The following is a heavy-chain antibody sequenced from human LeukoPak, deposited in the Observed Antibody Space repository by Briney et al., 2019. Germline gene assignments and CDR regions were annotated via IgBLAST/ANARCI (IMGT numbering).Heavy chain of an antibody. CDR2: IKQDGSEK. CDR3: ARDGDGYNSIPFDY. CDR1: GSTFSNYW. J-gene: IGHJ4*02. V-gene: IGHV3-7*01. Sequence: GGSLRLSCAASGSTFSNYWMSWVRQPPGNGLEWVANIKQDGSEKYYLDSVKGRFTISTDNANHSLYLQMNNLSIEDTDVYYCARDGDGYNSIPFDYWGKGALVTVSS. D-gene: IGHD5-24*01.